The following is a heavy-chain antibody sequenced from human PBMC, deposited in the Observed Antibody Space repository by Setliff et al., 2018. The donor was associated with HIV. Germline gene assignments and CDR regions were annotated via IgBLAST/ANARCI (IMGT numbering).Heavy chain of an antibody. CDR1: GFTFSIYA. Sequence: PGGSLRLSCAASGFTFSIYAMHWVRQAPGKGLEWVAVISYDGSNKYYADSVKGRFTISRDNSKNTLYLQMNSLRAEDTAVYYCARDGISGGAYPPYYFDCWGHGTLVTVSS. CDR2: ISYDGSNK. V-gene: IGHV3-30*04. D-gene: IGHD2-15*01. J-gene: IGHJ4*01. CDR3: ARDGISGGAYPPYYFDC.